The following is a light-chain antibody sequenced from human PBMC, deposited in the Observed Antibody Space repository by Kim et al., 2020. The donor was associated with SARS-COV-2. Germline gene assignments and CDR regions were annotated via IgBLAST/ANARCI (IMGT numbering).Light chain of an antibody. J-gene: IGLJ2*01. CDR2: EVS. V-gene: IGLV2-18*02. CDR3: SSYTSSSTLV. Sequence: GQSVTISCTGTSSDVGSYNRVSWYQQPPGTAPKLMIYEVSNRPSGVPDRFSGSKFGNTASLTISGLQAEDEADYYCSSYTSSSTLVFGGGTQLTVL. CDR1: SSDVGSYNR.